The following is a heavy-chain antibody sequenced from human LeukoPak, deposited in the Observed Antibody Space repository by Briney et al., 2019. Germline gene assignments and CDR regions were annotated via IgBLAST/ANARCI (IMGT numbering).Heavy chain of an antibody. V-gene: IGHV3-21*01. CDR3: ARDLVIADY. CDR1: AFTFSRYS. J-gene: IGHJ4*02. Sequence: GGSLRLSCAASAFTFSRYSMNWVRQAPGKGLEWVSSISGSSSYIYYADSVKGRFTISRDNAKNSLYLQMNSLRAEDTAVYYCARDLVIADYWGQGTLVTVSS. D-gene: IGHD3-9*01. CDR2: ISGSSSYI.